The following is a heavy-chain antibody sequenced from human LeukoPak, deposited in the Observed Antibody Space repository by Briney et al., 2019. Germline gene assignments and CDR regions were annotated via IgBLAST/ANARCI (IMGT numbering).Heavy chain of an antibody. Sequence: SETLSLTCTVSGGSISSYYWSWIRQSPGKGLEWIGYIYYSGSTNYNPSLKSRVTISVDTSKSQFSLKLTSVTAADTAVYYCARGSGDGDYDVYWGQGTLVTVSS. J-gene: IGHJ4*02. V-gene: IGHV4-59*01. CDR3: ARGSGDGDYDVY. CDR2: IYYSGST. D-gene: IGHD3-10*01. CDR1: GGSISSYY.